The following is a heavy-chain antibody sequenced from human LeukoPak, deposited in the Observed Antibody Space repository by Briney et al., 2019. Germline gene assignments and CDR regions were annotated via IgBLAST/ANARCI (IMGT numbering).Heavy chain of an antibody. D-gene: IGHD7-27*01. CDR3: ARDPTTGELDY. CDR2: IWYDGSNK. J-gene: IGHJ4*02. V-gene: IGHV3-33*01. CDR1: GFTFSSYG. Sequence: GGTLRLSCAASGFTFSSYGMHWVRQAPGKGLEWVAVIWYDGSNKYCADSVKGRFTISRDNSKNTLYLQMNSLRAEDTAVYYCARDPTTGELDYWGQGTLVTVSS.